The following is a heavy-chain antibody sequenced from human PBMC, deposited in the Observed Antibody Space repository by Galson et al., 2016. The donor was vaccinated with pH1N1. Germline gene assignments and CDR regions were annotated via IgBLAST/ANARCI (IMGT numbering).Heavy chain of an antibody. V-gene: IGHV2-5*02. J-gene: IGHJ3*01. CDR3: AHREVRITNAFDF. Sequence: PALVKPTQTLALTCTFSGFSLNSSGMGVGWIRQPPGKALEWLALIYWDDAKRYSPSLKTRLTINKDTSKNQVVLMMTNMDPVDTATYCCAHREVRITNAFDFWGQGTMVTVSS. CDR1: GFSLNSSGMG. CDR2: IYWDDAK. D-gene: IGHD3-16*01.